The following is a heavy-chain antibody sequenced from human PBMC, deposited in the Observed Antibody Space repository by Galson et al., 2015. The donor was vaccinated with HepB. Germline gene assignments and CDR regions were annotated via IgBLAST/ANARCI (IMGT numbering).Heavy chain of an antibody. V-gene: IGHV3-53*01. CDR1: GLTVGSNY. J-gene: IGHJ4*02. CDR2: IYSGGST. CDR3: ARVSYGGNSG. D-gene: IGHD4-23*01. Sequence: SLRLSCAASGLTVGSNYMSWVRQAPGKGLEWVSVIYSGGSTYYADSVKGRFTISRDNSKNTLYLQMNSLRAEDTAVYYCARVSYGGNSGWGQGTLVTVSS.